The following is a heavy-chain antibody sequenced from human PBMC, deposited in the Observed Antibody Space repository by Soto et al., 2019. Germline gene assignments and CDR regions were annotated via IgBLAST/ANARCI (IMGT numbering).Heavy chain of an antibody. CDR2: IIPIFGTA. D-gene: IGHD6-13*01. J-gene: IGHJ6*02. V-gene: IGHV1-69*13. CDR3: ATKTNIAEGNYYYYGMDV. Sequence: SVKVSCKASGGTFSSYAISWVRQAPGQGLEWMGGIIPIFGTANYAQKFQGRVTITADESTSTAYMELSSLRSEDTAVYYCATKTNIAEGNYYYYGMDVWGQGTTVTVSS. CDR1: GGTFSSYA.